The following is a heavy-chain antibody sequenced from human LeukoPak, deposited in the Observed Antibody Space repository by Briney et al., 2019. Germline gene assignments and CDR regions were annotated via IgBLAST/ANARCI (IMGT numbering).Heavy chain of an antibody. CDR3: TRASTHYDFWSGYL. V-gene: IGHV4-34*01. Sequence: SETLSLTCAVYGGSFSGYYWSWIRQPPGKGLEWIGEFTHSGSTNYNPSLESRVIISVDTSKNQFSLKLSSVTAADTAVYYCTRASTHYDFWSGYLWGQGTLVTVSS. D-gene: IGHD3-3*01. CDR2: FTHSGST. J-gene: IGHJ4*02. CDR1: GGSFSGYY.